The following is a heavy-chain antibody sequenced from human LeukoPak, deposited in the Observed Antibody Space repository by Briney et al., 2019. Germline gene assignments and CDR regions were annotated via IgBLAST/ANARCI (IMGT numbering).Heavy chain of an antibody. CDR2: IYAGDSDT. CDR3: ARLQRGKYYYDRSGYYAFDY. D-gene: IGHD3-22*01. J-gene: IGHJ4*02. Sequence: GESLKISCKGSGYSFTSYWIGWVRLMPGKGLEWMGIIYAGDSDTRYSPSFQGQVTISADKSISTAYLQWSSLKASDTAMYYCARLQRGKYYYDRSGYYAFDYWGQGTLVTVSS. V-gene: IGHV5-51*01. CDR1: GYSFTSYW.